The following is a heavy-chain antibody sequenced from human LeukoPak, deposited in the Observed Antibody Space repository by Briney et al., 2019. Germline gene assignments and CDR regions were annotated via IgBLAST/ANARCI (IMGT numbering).Heavy chain of an antibody. CDR3: ARGRGAIVKIGSYRGWFDP. CDR2: IYHSGST. Sequence: SETLSLTCAVSGGSISSSNWWSWIRQPPGKGLEWIGEIYHSGSTNYNPSLKSRVTISVDKSKNQFSLKLSSVTAADTAVYYCARGRGAIVKIGSYRGWFDPWGQGTLVTVSS. V-gene: IGHV4-4*02. D-gene: IGHD3-16*02. J-gene: IGHJ5*02. CDR1: GGSISSSNW.